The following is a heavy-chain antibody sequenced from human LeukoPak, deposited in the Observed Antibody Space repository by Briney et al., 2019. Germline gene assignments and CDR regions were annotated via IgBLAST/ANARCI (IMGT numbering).Heavy chain of an antibody. Sequence: ASVKVSCKASGYTFTAYSMHWVRQAPGQGLEWMGWINPNSGGTNYAQKFQGRVTMTRDTSISTAYMELSRLRSDDTAVYYCARDSTRGGYNLPNFDYWGQGTLVTVSS. CDR2: INPNSGGT. D-gene: IGHD5-24*01. J-gene: IGHJ4*02. V-gene: IGHV1-2*02. CDR3: ARDSTRGGYNLPNFDY. CDR1: GYTFTAYS.